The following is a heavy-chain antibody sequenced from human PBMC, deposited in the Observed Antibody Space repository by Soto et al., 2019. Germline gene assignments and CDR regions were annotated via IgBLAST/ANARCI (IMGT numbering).Heavy chain of an antibody. CDR3: ARDIPYCGGVCHDAFDI. CDR2: IRPSGGST. CDR1: GYTFTSYY. D-gene: IGHD2-21*02. Sequence: QVQLVQSGAEVKKPGASVKVCCKASGYTFTSYYMHWVRQAPGQGLEWMGIIRPSGGSTTYAQKFQGRVTMTRDTSTSTVYMELSSLRSEDTAVYYCARDIPYCGGVCHDAFDIWGQGTMVTVSS. J-gene: IGHJ3*02. V-gene: IGHV1-46*01.